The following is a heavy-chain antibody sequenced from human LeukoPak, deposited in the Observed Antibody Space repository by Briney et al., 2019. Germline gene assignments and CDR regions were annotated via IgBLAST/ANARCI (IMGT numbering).Heavy chain of an antibody. J-gene: IGHJ4*02. D-gene: IGHD3-22*01. V-gene: IGHV3-21*01. CDR3: ARAPPEYYYDSRPWD. CDR1: GFTFSSYS. Sequence: PGGSLRLSCAASGFTFSSYSMNWVCQAPGKGLEWVSSISSSSSYIYYADSVKGRFTISRDNAKNSLYLQMNSLRAEDTAVYYCARAPPEYYYDSRPWDWGQGTLVTVSS. CDR2: ISSSSSYI.